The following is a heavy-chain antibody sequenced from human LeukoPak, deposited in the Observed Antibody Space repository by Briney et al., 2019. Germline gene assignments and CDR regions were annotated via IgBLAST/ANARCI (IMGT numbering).Heavy chain of an antibody. CDR1: GFTFSSYS. CDR3: ARTAPAYYYDSSGYNNWFDP. CDR2: ISSSSSYI. V-gene: IGHV3-21*01. D-gene: IGHD3-22*01. Sequence: GGSLRLSCAASGFTFSSYSMNWVRQAPGKGLEWVSSISSSSSYIYYADSVKGRFTISRDNAKNSLYLQMNSLRAEDTAVYYRARTAPAYYYDSSGYNNWFDPWGQGTLVTVSS. J-gene: IGHJ5*02.